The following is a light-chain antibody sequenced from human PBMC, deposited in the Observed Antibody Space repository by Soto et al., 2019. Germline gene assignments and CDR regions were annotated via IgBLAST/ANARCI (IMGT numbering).Light chain of an antibody. V-gene: IGKV3-11*01. CDR2: GAS. CDR1: QSVSSY. Sequence: EIVLTQSPATLSLSPGERATLSCRASQSVSSYLAWYQQKPGQAPRLLIYGASNRATGIPARFSGSGSGTDFTLTISGLEPEDFAVYYCQQRGNWPPTFGQGTKVDI. CDR3: QQRGNWPPT. J-gene: IGKJ1*01.